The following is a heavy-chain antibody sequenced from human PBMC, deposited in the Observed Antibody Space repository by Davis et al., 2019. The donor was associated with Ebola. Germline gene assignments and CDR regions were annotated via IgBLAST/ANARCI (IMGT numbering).Heavy chain of an antibody. V-gene: IGHV1-18*01. CDR3: ARDVVQYYYDSSGYSIRNKHFDY. Sequence: ASVKVSCKASGYTFTSCGISWVRQAPGQGLEWMGWISGYTGETNYAQKFQDRVTMTTDTSTSTAYMELRSLRSDDTAVYYCARDVVQYYYDSSGYSIRNKHFDYWGQGTLVTVSS. CDR1: GYTFTSCG. D-gene: IGHD3-22*01. J-gene: IGHJ4*02. CDR2: ISGYTGET.